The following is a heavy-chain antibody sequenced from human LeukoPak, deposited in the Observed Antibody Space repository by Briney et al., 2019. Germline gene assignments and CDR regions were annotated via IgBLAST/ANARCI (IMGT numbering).Heavy chain of an antibody. CDR1: GFTFSSYW. CDR2: IKQDGSEK. V-gene: IGHV3-7*01. D-gene: IGHD3-22*01. J-gene: IGHJ4*02. Sequence: PGGSLRLSCAASGFTFSSYWMSWVRQAPGKGLEWVANIKQDGSEKYYVDSVKGRFTISRDNAKNSLYLQMNSLRAEDTAVYYCARQDSSGYPHFDYWGQGTLVTVSS. CDR3: ARQDSSGYPHFDY.